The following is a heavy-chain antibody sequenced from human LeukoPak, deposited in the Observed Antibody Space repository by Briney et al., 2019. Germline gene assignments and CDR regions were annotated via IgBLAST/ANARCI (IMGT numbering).Heavy chain of an antibody. J-gene: IGHJ4*02. CDR3: ATDSSGSYSPFDY. CDR2: FDPEDGET. V-gene: IGHV1-24*01. Sequence: GASVKVSCKASGYTFTGYYMHWVRQAPGKGLEWMGGFDPEDGETIYAQKFQGRVTMTEDTSTDTAYMELSSLRSEDTAVYYCATDSSGSYSPFDYWGQGTLVTVSS. D-gene: IGHD3-10*01. CDR1: GYTFTGYY.